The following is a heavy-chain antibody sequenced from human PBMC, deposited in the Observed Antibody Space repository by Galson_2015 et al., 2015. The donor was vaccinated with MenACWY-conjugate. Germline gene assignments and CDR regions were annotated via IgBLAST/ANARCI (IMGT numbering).Heavy chain of an antibody. V-gene: IGHV4-34*01. CDR1: GGSFGDSS. Sequence: SETLSLTCAVYGGSFGDSSWSWFRHPPGKGLEWIGEIYHSGRTNYNPSLKSRVTISVDKSKNQFSLKLSSVTAADTAVYYCARDSRHCSSTSCSRSTDYYYAMDVWGQGTTVTVSS. J-gene: IGHJ6*02. D-gene: IGHD2-2*01. CDR2: IYHSGRT. CDR3: ARDSRHCSSTSCSRSTDYYYAMDV.